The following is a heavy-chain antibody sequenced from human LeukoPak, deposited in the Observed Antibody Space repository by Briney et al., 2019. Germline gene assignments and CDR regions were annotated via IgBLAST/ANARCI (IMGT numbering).Heavy chain of an antibody. CDR2: IGSSSSTI. J-gene: IGHJ4*02. Sequence: GGSLRLSCAASGFTVSSNYMSWVRQAPGKGLEWVSYIGSSSSTIYYADSVKGRFTISRDNAKNSLYLQMNSLRAEDTAVYYCARDFHRRLYDSSGYYLYWGQGTLVTVSS. D-gene: IGHD3-22*01. CDR1: GFTVSSNY. CDR3: ARDFHRRLYDSSGYYLY. V-gene: IGHV3-48*01.